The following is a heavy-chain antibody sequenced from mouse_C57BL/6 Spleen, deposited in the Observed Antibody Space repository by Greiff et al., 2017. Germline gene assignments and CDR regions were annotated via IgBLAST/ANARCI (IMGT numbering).Heavy chain of an antibody. D-gene: IGHD2-4*01. CDR1: GFTFSDYG. V-gene: IGHV5-17*01. CDR2: ISSGSSTI. Sequence: EVKLEESGGGLVKPGGSLKLSCAASGFTFSDYGMHWVRQAPEKGLEWVAYISSGSSTIYYADTVKGRFTISRDNAKNTLFLQMTSLRSEDTAMYYCARGYDYDVWFAYWGQGTLVTVSA. CDR3: ARGYDYDVWFAY. J-gene: IGHJ3*01.